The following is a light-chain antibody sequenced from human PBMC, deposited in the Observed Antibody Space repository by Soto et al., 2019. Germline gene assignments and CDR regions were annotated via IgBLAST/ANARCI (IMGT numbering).Light chain of an antibody. CDR1: SSNIGADFD. V-gene: IGLV1-40*01. CDR3: QSFDSTLTAWV. Sequence: QSVLTQPPSVSGAPGQRVTISCSGSSSNIGADFDVHWYQQLPGTAPRVLTHGDANRHSGVPDRFSWSKSGTSASLAISGLQAEDEAYYYCQSFDSTLTAWVFGGGTKLTVL. CDR2: GDA. J-gene: IGLJ3*02.